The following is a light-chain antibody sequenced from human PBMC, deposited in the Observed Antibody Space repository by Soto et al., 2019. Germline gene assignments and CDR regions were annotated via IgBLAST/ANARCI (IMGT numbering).Light chain of an antibody. CDR3: QQYNNWPGT. J-gene: IGKJ1*01. CDR2: GAS. Sequence: EIGMTQSPATLSVSPGERATLSCRASQSVSSYLAWYQQKPGQAPRLLIYGASTRAAGIPARFSGSGSGTEFTLTISSLQSEHFAVYYCQQYNNWPGTFGQGTKVDIK. V-gene: IGKV3-15*01. CDR1: QSVSSY.